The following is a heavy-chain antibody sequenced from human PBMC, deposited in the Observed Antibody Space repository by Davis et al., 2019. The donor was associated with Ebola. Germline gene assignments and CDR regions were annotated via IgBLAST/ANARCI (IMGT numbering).Heavy chain of an antibody. CDR1: GFTLSTYG. CDR2: ISRSGDYI. V-gene: IGHV3-21*01. CDR3: AREGGLGDY. Sequence: GESLKISCAASGFTLSTYGMNGVRQAPGKGLEWVSTISRSGDYINYADSVKGRFTISRDNANNSLFLQMNSLRVDDTALYYCAREGGLGDYWGQGTLVTVSS. J-gene: IGHJ4*02.